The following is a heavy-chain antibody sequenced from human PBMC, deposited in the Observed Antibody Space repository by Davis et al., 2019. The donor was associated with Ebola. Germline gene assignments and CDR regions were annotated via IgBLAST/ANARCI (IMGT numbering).Heavy chain of an antibody. CDR2: ISGSSRTI. V-gene: IGHV3-48*01. J-gene: IGHJ3*02. Sequence: ESLKTPFPSSGFTFRSYRLHWVLQAPGTGLEWVSYISGSSRTIYYADAVKGRFTISRDNSKNTLYLQMNGLRVEDTAVYYCAKDTSNIWFDIWGQGTNVTVSS. CDR3: AKDTSNIWFDI. D-gene: IGHD1-26*01. CDR1: GFTFRSYR.